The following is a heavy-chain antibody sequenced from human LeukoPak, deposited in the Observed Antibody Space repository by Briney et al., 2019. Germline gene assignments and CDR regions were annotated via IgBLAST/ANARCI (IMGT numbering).Heavy chain of an antibody. CDR2: ISSSSSYI. CDR3: ARGSFSGSSLHSDS. J-gene: IGHJ4*02. Sequence: GGSLRLSCAASGFTFSSYNMNWVRQAPGKGLEWVSSISSSSSYIYYADSVRGRFTISRDNAKNSLYLQMNSLRAEDTAVYYCARGSFSGSSLHSDSWGQGTLVTVSS. D-gene: IGHD6-6*01. CDR1: GFTFSSYN. V-gene: IGHV3-21*01.